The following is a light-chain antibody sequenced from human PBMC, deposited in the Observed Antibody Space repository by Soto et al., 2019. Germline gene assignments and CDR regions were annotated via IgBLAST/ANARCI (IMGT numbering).Light chain of an antibody. J-gene: IGLJ1*01. CDR3: SLYTSSSTYV. Sequence: QSALTQPASVSGSPGQSITISCTVTSSYVGGYNYVSWYQQHPGQAPKLMIYDVSNRPSGVSNRFSGSKSGNTASLTISGLQAEDEADYYCSLYTSSSTYVFGTGTKLTVL. V-gene: IGLV2-14*01. CDR1: SSYVGGYNY. CDR2: DVS.